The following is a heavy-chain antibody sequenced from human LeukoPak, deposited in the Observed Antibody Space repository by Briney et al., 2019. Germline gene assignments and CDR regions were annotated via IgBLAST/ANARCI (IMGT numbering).Heavy chain of an antibody. J-gene: IGHJ4*02. CDR2: IYYSGST. CDR1: GVSISDYS. V-gene: IGHV4-59*01. CDR3: ARIYGDYYFDY. D-gene: IGHD4-17*01. Sequence: SETLSLTCTVSGVSISDYSWSWIRQPPGKGLEWIGYIYYSGSTNYNPSLKSRVTISVDTSKNQFSLKLSSVTAADTAVYYCARIYGDYYFDYWGQGTLVTVSS.